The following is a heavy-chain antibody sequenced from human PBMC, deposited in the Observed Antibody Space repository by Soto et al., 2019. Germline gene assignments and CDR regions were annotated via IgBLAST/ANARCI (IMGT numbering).Heavy chain of an antibody. CDR3: ARRFLLADCSSTSCRYYDIGV. V-gene: IGHV1-69*06. CDR1: GYTFTGYY. D-gene: IGHD2-2*01. CDR2: IIPIFGTA. J-gene: IGHJ6*04. Sequence: SVKVSCKASGYTFTGYYLHWVRQAPVQGLEWMGGIIPIFGTANYAQKFQGRVTITADKSTSTAYIELSSLRSKATAVYYCARRFLLADCSSTSCRYYDIGVWGKGTTVTVSS.